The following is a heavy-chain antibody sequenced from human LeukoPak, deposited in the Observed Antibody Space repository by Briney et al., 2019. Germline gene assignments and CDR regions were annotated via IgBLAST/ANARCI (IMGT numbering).Heavy chain of an antibody. CDR2: IIPIFGTA. CDR3: ARLPLDIVVVPAAMGHYYYYGTDV. CDR1: GGTFSSYA. Sequence: GASVKVSCKASGGTFSSYAISWVRQAPGQGLEWMGGIIPIFGTANYAQKFQGRVTITADESTSTAYMELSSLRSEDTAVYYCARLPLDIVVVPAAMGHYYYYGTDVWGKGTTVTVSS. J-gene: IGHJ6*04. V-gene: IGHV1-69*13. D-gene: IGHD2-2*01.